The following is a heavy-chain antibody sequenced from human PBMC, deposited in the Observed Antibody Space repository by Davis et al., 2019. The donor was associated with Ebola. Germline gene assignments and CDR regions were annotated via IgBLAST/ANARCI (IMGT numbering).Heavy chain of an antibody. CDR3: AKEGQLRYFDWSPPGGMDV. J-gene: IGHJ6*04. CDR1: GFTFSSYG. CDR2: LSYDGSNK. V-gene: IGHV3-30*18. D-gene: IGHD3-9*01. Sequence: PGGSLRLSCAASGFTFSSYGMHWVRQAPGKGLEWVAVLSYDGSNKYYADSVKGRFTISRDNSKNTVYLQMNSLRAEDTAVYYCAKEGQLRYFDWSPPGGMDVWGKGTTVTVSS.